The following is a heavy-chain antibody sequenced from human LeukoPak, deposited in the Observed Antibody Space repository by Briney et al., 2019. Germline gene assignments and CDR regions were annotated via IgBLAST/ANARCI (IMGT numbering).Heavy chain of an antibody. CDR3: ARQGGAVAGDY. CDR1: GYSFTNYW. Sequence: GESLKISCKGSGYSFTNYWIGWVGQMPGEGREGIGIIYPGDSDTRYSPSFQGQVTISADKSISTAYLQWSSLKASDTAMYYCARQGGAVAGDYWGQGTLVTVSS. J-gene: IGHJ4*02. V-gene: IGHV5-51*01. D-gene: IGHD6-19*01. CDR2: IYPGDSDT.